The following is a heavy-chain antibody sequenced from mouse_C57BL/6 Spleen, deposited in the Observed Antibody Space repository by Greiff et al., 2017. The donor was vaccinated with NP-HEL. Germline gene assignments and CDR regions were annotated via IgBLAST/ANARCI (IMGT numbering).Heavy chain of an antibody. CDR3: ARSDYSGSSFYYAMDY. V-gene: IGHV1-72*01. D-gene: IGHD1-1*01. CDR2: IDPKSGGT. Sequence: QVQLQQPGAELVKPGASVKLSCKASGYTFTSYWMNWVKQRPGRGLEWIGRIDPKSGGTKYNEKFKSKATLTVDKPSSTAYMQLSSLTSEDSAVYCCARSDYSGSSFYYAMDYWGQGTSVTVSS. CDR1: GYTFTSYW. J-gene: IGHJ4*01.